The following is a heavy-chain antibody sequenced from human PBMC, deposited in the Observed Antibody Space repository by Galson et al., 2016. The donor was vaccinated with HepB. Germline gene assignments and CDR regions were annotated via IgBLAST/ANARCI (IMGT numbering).Heavy chain of an antibody. D-gene: IGHD6-19*01. V-gene: IGHV3-11*01. CDR1: GLTFSRHW. CDR2: ISGDGRTI. J-gene: IGHJ5*01. CDR3: ARMFPLYSSGWYVRGYGWFDS. Sequence: SLRLSCAVSGLTFSRHWMSWVRQAPGKGLEWVAYISGDGRTIYYAGSVKGRFTISRGHAKNSLYLHMNSLTGEDTAVYYCARMFPLYSSGWYVRGYGWFDSWGQETVVTASS.